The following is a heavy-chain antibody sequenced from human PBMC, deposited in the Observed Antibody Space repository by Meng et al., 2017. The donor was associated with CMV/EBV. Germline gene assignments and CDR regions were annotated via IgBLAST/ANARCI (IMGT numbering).Heavy chain of an antibody. CDR2: IYYSGST. CDR3: ARVTGDPYYFDY. J-gene: IGHJ4*02. Sequence: GQLQESGPGLVKPSETLSLTCTVSGGSISSYYWSWIRQPPGKGLEWIGYIYYSGSTNYNPSLKSRVTISVDTSKNQFSLKLSSVTAADTAVYYCARVTGDPYYFDYWGQGTLVTVSS. D-gene: IGHD7-27*01. CDR1: GGSISSYY. V-gene: IGHV4-59*01.